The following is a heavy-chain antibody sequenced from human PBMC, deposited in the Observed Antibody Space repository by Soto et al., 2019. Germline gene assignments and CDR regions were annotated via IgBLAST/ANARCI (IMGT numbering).Heavy chain of an antibody. CDR2: IYYSGRT. CDR3: ARMRGLGEISPYLDY. Sequence: ETLSLTCSISGGSISDYQWNWIRQPPGKGLEWIGNIYYSGRTNYNPSLKSRLTISLDTSTRQFSLRLRSVTAADTAFYYCARMRGLGEISPYLDYWGQGALVTVSS. CDR1: GGSISDYQ. J-gene: IGHJ4*02. D-gene: IGHD3-16*01. V-gene: IGHV4-59*01.